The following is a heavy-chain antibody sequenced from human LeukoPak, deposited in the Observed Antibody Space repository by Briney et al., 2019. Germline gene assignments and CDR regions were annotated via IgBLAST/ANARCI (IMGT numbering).Heavy chain of an antibody. J-gene: IGHJ4*02. V-gene: IGHV3-21*01. CDR1: GFTFSSYS. CDR3: ARDGSFKAAGYYFDY. Sequence: GGSLRLSCAASGFTFSSYSMNWVRQAPGKGLEWVSSISSSSSYIYYADSVKGRFTISRDNAKNSLYLQMNSLRAEDTAVYYCARDGSFKAAGYYFDYWGQGTLVTVSS. CDR2: ISSSSSYI. D-gene: IGHD3-16*01.